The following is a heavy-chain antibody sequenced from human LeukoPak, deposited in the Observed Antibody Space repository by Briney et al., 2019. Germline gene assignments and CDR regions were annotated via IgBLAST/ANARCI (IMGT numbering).Heavy chain of an antibody. CDR2: INPNSGVT. J-gene: IGHJ5*02. V-gene: IGHV1-2*06. CDR3: VGGDSSSWYAGYQPRRYNWFDP. Sequence: ASVKVSCKASGYTFTGYYMHWVRQAPGQGLEWMGRINPNSGVTNYAQKVQGRVTMTRDTSISTAYMELSRLRSDDTAVYYCVGGDSSSWYAGYQPRRYNWFDPWGQGTLVTVSS. CDR1: GYTFTGYY. D-gene: IGHD6-13*01.